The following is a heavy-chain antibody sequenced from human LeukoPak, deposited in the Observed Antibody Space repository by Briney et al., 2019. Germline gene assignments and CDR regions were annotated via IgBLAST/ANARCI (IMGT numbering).Heavy chain of an antibody. Sequence: GGSLRLSCVASGFTFSDYSMNWVRQAPGKGLEWVSYITTSSSTIYYADSVKGRFTISRDNAKKSLYLQMNSLRAEDTAVYYCARETEMANLDYWGQGTLVTVSS. CDR3: ARETEMANLDY. V-gene: IGHV3-48*04. CDR1: GFTFSDYS. J-gene: IGHJ4*02. D-gene: IGHD5-24*01. CDR2: ITTSSSTI.